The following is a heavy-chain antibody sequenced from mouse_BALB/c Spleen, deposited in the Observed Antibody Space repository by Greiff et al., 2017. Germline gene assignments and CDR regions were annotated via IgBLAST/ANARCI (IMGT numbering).Heavy chain of an antibody. J-gene: IGHJ3*01. V-gene: IGHV5-6*01. CDR2: ISSGGSYT. Sequence: EVMLVESGGDLVKPGGSLKLSCAASGFTFSSYGMSWVRQTPDKRLEWVATISSGGSYTYYPDSVKGRFTISRDNAKNTLYLQMSSLKSEDTAMYYWARPGDDGYYKGGFAYWGQGTLVTVSA. CDR3: ARPGDDGYYKGGFAY. CDR1: GFTFSSYG. D-gene: IGHD2-3*01.